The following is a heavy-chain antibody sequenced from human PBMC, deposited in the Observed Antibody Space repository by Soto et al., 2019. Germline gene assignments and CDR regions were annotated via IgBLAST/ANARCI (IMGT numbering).Heavy chain of an antibody. CDR2: IWYDGSNE. Sequence: PGGSLRLPCAASGFTFSTYGMHWVRQAPGKGLEWVAVIWYDGSNEYYADSVRGRFTISRDNSKNTLFLQMNSLTAEDTAVYYCARGYNYADYWGQGTQVSVSS. J-gene: IGHJ4*02. V-gene: IGHV3-33*01. D-gene: IGHD5-18*01. CDR3: ARGYNYADY. CDR1: GFTFSTYG.